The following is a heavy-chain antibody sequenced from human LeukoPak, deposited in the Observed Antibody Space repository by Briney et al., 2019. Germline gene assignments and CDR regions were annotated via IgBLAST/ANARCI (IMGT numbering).Heavy chain of an antibody. J-gene: IGHJ4*02. D-gene: IGHD6-25*01. CDR1: GFTFSSYS. CDR3: AREASIAAPYFDY. V-gene: IGHV3-21*04. CDR2: ISSSSSYI. Sequence: GGSLRLSCAASGFTFSSYSMNWVRQAPGKGLEWVSSISSSSSYIYYADSVKGRFTISRDNAKNSLYLQMNSLRAEDTALYYCAREASIAAPYFDYWGQGTLVTVSS.